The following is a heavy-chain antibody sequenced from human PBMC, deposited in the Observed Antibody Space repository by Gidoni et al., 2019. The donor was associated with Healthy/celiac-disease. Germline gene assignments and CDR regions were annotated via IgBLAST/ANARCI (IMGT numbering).Heavy chain of an antibody. CDR3: AREGSSSWYSDYYYGMDV. CDR2: ISYDGSNK. D-gene: IGHD6-13*01. J-gene: IGHJ6*02. V-gene: IGHV3-30-3*01. CDR1: GFTFSSYA. Sequence: QVQLVESGGGVVQPGRSLRLSCAASGFTFSSYAMHWVRQAPGKGLEWVAVISYDGSNKYYADSVKGRFTISRDNSKNTLYLQMNSLRAEDTAVYYCAREGSSSWYSDYYYGMDVWGQGTTVTVSS.